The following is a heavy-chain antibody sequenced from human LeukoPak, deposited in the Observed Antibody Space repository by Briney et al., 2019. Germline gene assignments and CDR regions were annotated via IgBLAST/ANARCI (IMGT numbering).Heavy chain of an antibody. CDR2: INPNSGGT. J-gene: IGHJ4*02. CDR3: ARTRYSSSPDY. CDR1: GYTFTGYY. D-gene: IGHD6-13*01. Sequence: ASVKVSCKTSGYTFTGYYIHWVRQAPGQGLEWMGWINPNSGGTNYAQKFQGRVTMTRDTSISTAYMELSRLRSDDTAVYYCARTRYSSSPDYWGQGTLVTVSS. V-gene: IGHV1-2*02.